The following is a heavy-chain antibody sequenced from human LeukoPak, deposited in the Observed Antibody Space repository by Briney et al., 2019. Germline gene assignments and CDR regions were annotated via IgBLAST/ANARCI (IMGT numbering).Heavy chain of an antibody. J-gene: IGHJ3*02. CDR3: ARDAGGYTSVYAFDI. Sequence: PGGSLRLSCAASGFTFSSYWMQWVRQVPGKGLVWVSRIKSDGSSTSYADSVKGRFTISRDNAKSTLYLQMNSLRAEDTAVYYCARDAGGYTSVYAFDIWGQGTMVTVSS. CDR1: GFTFSSYW. CDR2: IKSDGSST. D-gene: IGHD2-15*01. V-gene: IGHV3-74*01.